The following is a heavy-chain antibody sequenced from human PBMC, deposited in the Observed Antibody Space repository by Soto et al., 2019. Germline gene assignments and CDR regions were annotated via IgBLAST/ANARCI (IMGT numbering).Heavy chain of an antibody. CDR3: AGEARGEATDKWNYLDF. CDR1: GYTFTGYY. D-gene: IGHD4-17*01. CDR2: INPNSGGT. J-gene: IGHJ4*02. Sequence: ASVKVSCKASGYTFTGYYMHWVRQAPGQGLEWMGWINPNSGGTNYAQKFQGRVTMTRDTSISTAYMELSRLRSDDTAVYYCAGEARGEATDKWNYLDFWGQGTLVTVSS. V-gene: IGHV1-2*02.